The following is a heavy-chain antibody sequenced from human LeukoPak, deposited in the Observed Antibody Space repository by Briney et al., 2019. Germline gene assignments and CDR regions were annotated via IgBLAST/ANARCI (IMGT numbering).Heavy chain of an antibody. D-gene: IGHD3-3*01. Sequence: GASVKVSCKASGYTFTSYGISWVRQAPGQGLEWMGWISAYNGNTNYAQKLQGRVTMTTDTSTSTAYMELRSLRSDDTAVYYCARLRITIFGVALIFDYWGQGTLVTVSS. CDR3: ARLRITIFGVALIFDY. CDR2: ISAYNGNT. J-gene: IGHJ4*02. V-gene: IGHV1-18*01. CDR1: GYTFTSYG.